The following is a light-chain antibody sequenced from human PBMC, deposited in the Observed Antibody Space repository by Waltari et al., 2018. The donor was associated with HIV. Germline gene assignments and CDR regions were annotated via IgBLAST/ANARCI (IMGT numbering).Light chain of an antibody. CDR1: QGVGSW. CDR3: QQSNIFPLT. CDR2: DIS. J-gene: IGKJ4*01. Sequence: IQVTQSPSSVSASVGDRVTITCRASQGVGSWLAWYQQRPGKAPKLLIYDISTLESGVPSRFSGSGSGTDFTLTINSLQPEDFTTYYCQQSNIFPLTFGGGTKVEIK. V-gene: IGKV1-12*01.